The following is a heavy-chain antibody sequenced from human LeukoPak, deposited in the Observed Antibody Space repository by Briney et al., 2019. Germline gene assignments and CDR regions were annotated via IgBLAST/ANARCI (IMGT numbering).Heavy chain of an antibody. Sequence: ASVKVSCKASGYTFTGYFMHWVRQAPGQGLEWMGWINPNSGGTNYAQKFQGRVTMTRDTSISTAYMELSRLRSEDTAVYYCARDGRITMVRGERLDYWGQGTLVTVSS. V-gene: IGHV1-2*02. CDR2: INPNSGGT. J-gene: IGHJ4*02. CDR1: GYTFTGYF. CDR3: ARDGRITMVRGERLDY. D-gene: IGHD3-10*01.